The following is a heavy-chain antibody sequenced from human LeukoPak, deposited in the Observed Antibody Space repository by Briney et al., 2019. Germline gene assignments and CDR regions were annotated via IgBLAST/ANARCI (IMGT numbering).Heavy chain of an antibody. CDR3: ASGVHYTSGWIDI. CDR2: ISSSGSTI. CDR1: GFTFRSNE. J-gene: IGHJ3*02. V-gene: IGHV3-48*03. Sequence: GGSLRLSCAASGFTFRSNEMNWVRQAPGKGLEWLSYISSSGSTIHYVDSVKGRFTISRDNAKNSLFLQMNSLRAEDTAVYYCASGVHYTSGWIDIWGQGTMVTVPS. D-gene: IGHD6-19*01.